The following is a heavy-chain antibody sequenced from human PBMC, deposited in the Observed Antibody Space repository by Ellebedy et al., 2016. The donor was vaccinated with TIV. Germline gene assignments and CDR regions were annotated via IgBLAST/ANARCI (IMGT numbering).Heavy chain of an antibody. CDR1: GGSISSSSYY. CDR3: ARGGFGMIVVAQENWFDP. V-gene: IGHV4-39*01. J-gene: IGHJ5*02. D-gene: IGHD3-22*01. CDR2: IYYSGST. Sequence: MPSETLSLTCTVSGGSISSSSYYWGWIRQPPGKGLEWIGSIYYSGSTYYNPSLKSRVTISVDTSKNQFSLKLSSVTAADTAVYYCARGGFGMIVVAQENWFDPWGQGTLVTVSS.